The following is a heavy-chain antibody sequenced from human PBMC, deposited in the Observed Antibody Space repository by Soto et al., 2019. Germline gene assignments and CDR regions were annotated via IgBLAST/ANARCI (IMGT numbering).Heavy chain of an antibody. CDR3: ASDLSGRADV. CDR1: W. D-gene: IGHD3-10*01. Sequence: WGRWIRQEPGKGLVWVSRMNEDGGTRDYADPVKGRFTISRDNAKNTLYLQMNSLRVEDTAVYYCASDLSGRADVCGQGTSGSGSS. CDR2: MNEDGGTR. V-gene: IGHV3-74*01. J-gene: IGHJ6*02.